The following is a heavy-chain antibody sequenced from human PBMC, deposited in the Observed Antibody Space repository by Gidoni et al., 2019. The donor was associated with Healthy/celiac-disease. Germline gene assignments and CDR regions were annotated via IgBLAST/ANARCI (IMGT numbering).Heavy chain of an antibody. J-gene: IGHJ6*02. D-gene: IGHD5-12*01. Sequence: QVQLQESGPGLVKPSETLSLTCTVSGYSISSGYYWGWIRQPPGKGLEWIGSMYHSGSTYYNPSLKSRVTISVDTSKNQFSLKLSSVTAADTAVYYCARDLSYSGYEGYYYYYGMDVWGQGTTVTVSS. CDR1: GYSISSGYY. V-gene: IGHV4-38-2*02. CDR3: ARDLSYSGYEGYYYYYGMDV. CDR2: MYHSGST.